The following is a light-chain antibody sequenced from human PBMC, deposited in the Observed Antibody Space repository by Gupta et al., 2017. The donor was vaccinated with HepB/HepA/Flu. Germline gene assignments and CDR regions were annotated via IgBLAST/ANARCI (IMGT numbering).Light chain of an antibody. CDR1: QDIRKY. V-gene: IGKV1-33*01. CDR2: DAS. J-gene: IGKJ1*01. CDR3: QQDDNLPPWT. Sequence: DIQMTQSPSSLSASVGDRVTITCQASQDIRKYLNSHQQKPGKTPKFLISDASNLETGVPSRFSGSGFGTDFTFTISRRQQEDSATYYCQQDDNLPPWTLGQGTKVEIK.